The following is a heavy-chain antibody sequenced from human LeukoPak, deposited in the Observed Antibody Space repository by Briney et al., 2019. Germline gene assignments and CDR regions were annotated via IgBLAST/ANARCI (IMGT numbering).Heavy chain of an antibody. CDR3: ARSANMALTFEN. D-gene: IGHD4/OR15-4a*01. Sequence: ASETLSLTCTVSGGSISSYYWSWIRQPPGKGLECIGYIYYSGSTNYNPSLKSRVTISVDTSKNQFSLYLSSVTAADTAVYYCARSANMALTFENWGEGALVTVSS. CDR1: GGSISSYY. J-gene: IGHJ4*02. CDR2: IYYSGST. V-gene: IGHV4-59*08.